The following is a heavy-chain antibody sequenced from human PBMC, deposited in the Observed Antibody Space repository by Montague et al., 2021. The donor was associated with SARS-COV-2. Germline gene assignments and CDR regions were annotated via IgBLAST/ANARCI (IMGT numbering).Heavy chain of an antibody. CDR3: ARAADYDFWSGYLRYKWFDP. Sequence: SETLSLTCAVYGGSFSGYYWAWIRQTPGKGLEWIGEINHSGNTNYNPSLKSRPTISVDTSKKQFSLKLSSVTTADTAVYYCARAADYDFWSGYLRYKWFDPWGLGTPDTVSS. D-gene: IGHD3-3*01. J-gene: IGHJ5*02. CDR2: INHSGNT. V-gene: IGHV4-34*01. CDR1: GGSFSGYY.